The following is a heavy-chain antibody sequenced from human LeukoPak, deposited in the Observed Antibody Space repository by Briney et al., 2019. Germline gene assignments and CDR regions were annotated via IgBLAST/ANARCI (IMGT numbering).Heavy chain of an antibody. V-gene: IGHV3-23*01. CDR3: ASHYGSGSSNWLDP. Sequence: GGSLRLSCAASGFTFSNYGMSWVRQAPGRGWEWVSAISGSGDSTYYADSVKGRFTISRDNSKNTLYLQMNSLRAEDTAVYYCASHYGSGSSNWLDPWGQGTLVTVSS. D-gene: IGHD3-10*01. CDR1: GFTFSNYG. J-gene: IGHJ5*02. CDR2: ISGSGDST.